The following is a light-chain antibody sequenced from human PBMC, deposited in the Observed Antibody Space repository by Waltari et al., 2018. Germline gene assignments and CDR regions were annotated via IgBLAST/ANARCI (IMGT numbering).Light chain of an antibody. J-gene: IGKJ1*01. Sequence: DIQMTQSPSTLPASVGDTVTITCRASQRISSWLAWYQQKPGKAPKLLIYDASSLESGVPSRFSGSGSGTEFTLTISSLQPDDFATYYCQQYNSYLWTFGQGTKVEIK. CDR2: DAS. CDR1: QRISSW. CDR3: QQYNSYLWT. V-gene: IGKV1-5*01.